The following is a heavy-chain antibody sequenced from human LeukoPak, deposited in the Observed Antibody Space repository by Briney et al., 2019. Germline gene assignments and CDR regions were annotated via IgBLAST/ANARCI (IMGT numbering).Heavy chain of an antibody. CDR2: INPNSGGT. CDR1: GYTFTGYY. Sequence: ASVKVSCKASGYTFTGYYMHWVRQAPGQGLEWMGWINPNSGGTNYAQNFQGRVTITRDTSISTAYMELSRLRSDDTAVYYCASPKDDSYSGLDYWGQGTLVTVSS. J-gene: IGHJ4*02. CDR3: ASPKDDSYSGLDY. V-gene: IGHV1-2*02. D-gene: IGHD3-10*01.